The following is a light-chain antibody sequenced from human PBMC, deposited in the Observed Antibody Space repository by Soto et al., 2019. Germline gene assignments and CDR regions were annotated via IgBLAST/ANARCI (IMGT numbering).Light chain of an antibody. J-gene: IGKJ1*01. CDR1: ESVTNY. CDR2: DVS. Sequence: DIVLTQSPATLSLSPGERGTLSCRASESVTNYLAWYQQKPGQAPRLLVYDVSNRATGIPDRFSGSGSGTDFTLTISRLEPEDFAVYYCQQYGSSGTFGQGTKVDIK. CDR3: QQYGSSGT. V-gene: IGKV3-20*01.